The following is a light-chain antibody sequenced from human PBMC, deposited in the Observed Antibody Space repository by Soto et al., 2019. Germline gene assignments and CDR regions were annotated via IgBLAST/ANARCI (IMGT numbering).Light chain of an antibody. CDR1: SSDVGGYNY. J-gene: IGLJ2*01. CDR3: SSNTSSSTLV. V-gene: IGLV2-14*01. CDR2: DVS. Sequence: QSALTQPASVSGSPGQSITISCTGTSSDVGGYNYVSWYQQHPGKAPKLMIYDVSNRPSGVSNRFSGSKSVNTASLTISGLQAEDEADYYCSSNTSSSTLVFGGGTKLTVL.